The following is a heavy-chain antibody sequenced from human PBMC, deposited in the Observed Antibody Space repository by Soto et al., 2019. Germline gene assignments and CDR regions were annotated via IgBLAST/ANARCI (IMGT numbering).Heavy chain of an antibody. V-gene: IGHV1-18*01. CDR2: ISGYNGNT. D-gene: IGHD5-12*01. CDR3: ARVSLSWDVNRYDYPNNYFDY. CDR1: GYSYTSNG. J-gene: IGHJ4*02. Sequence: GASVKVSCKSSGYSYTSNGVAWVRQAPGQGLAWMAWISGYNGNTLYAHKVHDRVTMTTDRSTTTAYMELRSLRSDDTAVYYCARVSLSWDVNRYDYPNNYFDYWGKGTLVTVSS.